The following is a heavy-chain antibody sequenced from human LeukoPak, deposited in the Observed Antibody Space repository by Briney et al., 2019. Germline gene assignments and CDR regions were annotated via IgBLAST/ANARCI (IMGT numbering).Heavy chain of an antibody. J-gene: IGHJ4*02. V-gene: IGHV3-20*04. CDR1: GFTFDDYG. Sequence: GGSLRLSCAASGFTFDDYGMSWVRQAPGKGLEWVSGINWNGGSTGYADSVKGRFTISRDNAKNSLYLQMNSLRAEDTAVYYCAKEIGVLLWFGDTSPFDYWGQGTLVTVSS. CDR3: AKEIGVLLWFGDTSPFDY. D-gene: IGHD3-10*01. CDR2: INWNGGST.